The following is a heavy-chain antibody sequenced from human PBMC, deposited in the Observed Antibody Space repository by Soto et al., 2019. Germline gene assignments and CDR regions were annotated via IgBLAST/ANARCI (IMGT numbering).Heavy chain of an antibody. CDR3: ARDPGYSYGYN. CDR2: ISNDGSKT. J-gene: IGHJ4*02. V-gene: IGHV3-30*03. Sequence: GGSLRLSCRTSGFTFSSYGMHWVRQAPGKGPEWVAFISNDGSKTDYADSVKGRFTVSRDNPKNTLFLQMNSLRGEDTAVYYCARDPGYSYGYNWGQGTLVTVSS. D-gene: IGHD5-18*01. CDR1: GFTFSSYG.